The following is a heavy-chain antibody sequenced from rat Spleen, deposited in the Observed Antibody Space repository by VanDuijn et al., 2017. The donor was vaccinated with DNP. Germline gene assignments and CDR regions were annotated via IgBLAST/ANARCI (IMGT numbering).Heavy chain of an antibody. V-gene: IGHV5-22*01. Sequence: EVQLVASGGGLVQPGRSLKLSCAASGFTFNDYFMAWVRQAPMKGLEWVASISYEGRSTNYGDSVKGRFTISRDNAKSTLYLQLNSLRSEDTATYYCARHLGSPGDYWGQGVMVTVSS. CDR2: ISYEGRST. J-gene: IGHJ2*01. D-gene: IGHD4-6*01. CDR3: ARHLGSPGDY. CDR1: GFTFNDYF.